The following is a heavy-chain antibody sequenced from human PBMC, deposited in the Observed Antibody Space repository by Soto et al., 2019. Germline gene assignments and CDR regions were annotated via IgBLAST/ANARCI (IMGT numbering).Heavy chain of an antibody. CDR2: ISSSGSTI. D-gene: IGHD3-10*01. CDR3: ARVYGSAYYYYYMDV. J-gene: IGHJ6*03. Sequence: QVPLVESGGGLVKPGGSLRLSCAASGFPFSDYYMSWIRQAPGTGLEWVSYISSSGSTIYYADSVKGRFTISRDNAKNSLYLQMNSLRAEDTAVYYCARVYGSAYYYYYMDVWGKGTTVTVSS. V-gene: IGHV3-11*01. CDR1: GFPFSDYY.